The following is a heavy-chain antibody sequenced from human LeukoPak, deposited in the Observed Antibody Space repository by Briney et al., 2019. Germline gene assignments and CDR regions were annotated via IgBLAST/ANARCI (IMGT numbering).Heavy chain of an antibody. Sequence: ASVKVSCKASGGTFSSYAISWVRQAPGQGLEWMGGIIPIFGTANYAQKFQGRVTITADKSASTAYRELSSLRSEDTAVYYCARGTGNFDYWGQGTLVTVSS. D-gene: IGHD3-10*01. CDR2: IIPIFGTA. CDR1: GGTFSSYA. V-gene: IGHV1-69*06. CDR3: ARGTGNFDY. J-gene: IGHJ4*02.